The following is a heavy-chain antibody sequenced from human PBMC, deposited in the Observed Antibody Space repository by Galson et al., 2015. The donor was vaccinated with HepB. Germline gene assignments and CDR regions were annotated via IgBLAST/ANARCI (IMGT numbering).Heavy chain of an antibody. CDR1: GYTFTGYY. CDR2: INPHSGGT. D-gene: IGHD3-16*01. J-gene: IGHJ5*02. Sequence: CKASGYTFTGYYIHWVRQVPGQGLEWMGWINPHSGGTNYAQKFQGRVTMTRDTSISTAYMELSSLRSDDTAVYYCANAACTYTTSCSPDFPWGQGTLVTVSS. CDR3: ANAACTYTTSCSPDFP. V-gene: IGHV1-2*02.